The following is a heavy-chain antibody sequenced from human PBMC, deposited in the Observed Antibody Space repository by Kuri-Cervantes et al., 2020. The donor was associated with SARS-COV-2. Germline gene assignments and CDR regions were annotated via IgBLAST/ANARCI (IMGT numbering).Heavy chain of an antibody. V-gene: IGHV3-48*01. CDR2: NSRSSSTI. CDR1: GFTFSSYS. CDR3: AKNLPGSSAADVY. Sequence: GESLKIPCAASGFTFSSYSMNWVRQAPGKGLEWVSHNSRSSSTIYYADFVKGRFTNSRDNSKNMLDMQTNSPRAEDTAVYYCAKNLPGSSAADVYWGQGTLVTVSS. J-gene: IGHJ4*02. D-gene: IGHD6-13*01.